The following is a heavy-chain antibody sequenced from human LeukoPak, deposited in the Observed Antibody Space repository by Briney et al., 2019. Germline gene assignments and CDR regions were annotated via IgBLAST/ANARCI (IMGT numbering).Heavy chain of an antibody. Sequence: SGTLSLTCAVSGGSIKSNNWWSWVRQPPGKGLEWIGEIYHSGSTNYNPSLESRVTVSVDKSKNQFSLDLTSVTAADTAVYYCARTKSRVGYQLRHWYFDLWGRGTLVTVSS. D-gene: IGHD2-2*01. CDR3: ARTKSRVGYQLRHWYFDL. CDR1: GGSIKSNNW. CDR2: IYHSGST. V-gene: IGHV4-4*02. J-gene: IGHJ2*01.